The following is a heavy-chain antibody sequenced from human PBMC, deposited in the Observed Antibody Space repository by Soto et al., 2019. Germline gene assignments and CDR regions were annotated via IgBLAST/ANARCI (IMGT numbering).Heavy chain of an antibody. Sequence: PSETLSLTCTVSGVSISSGGYYWSWIRQHPGKGLEWIGYIYYSGSTYYNPSLKSRVTISVDTSKNQFSLKLSSVTAADTAVYYCARAGYGVAARTFDYWGQGTRVTV. V-gene: IGHV4-31*03. CDR2: IYYSGST. CDR3: ARAGYGVAARTFDY. J-gene: IGHJ4*02. CDR1: GVSISSGGYY. D-gene: IGHD6-6*01.